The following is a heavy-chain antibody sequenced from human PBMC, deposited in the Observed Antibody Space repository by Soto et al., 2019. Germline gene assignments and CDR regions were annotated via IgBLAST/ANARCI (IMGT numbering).Heavy chain of an antibody. D-gene: IGHD5-18*01. CDR1: GISFSNGW. V-gene: IGHV3-15*01. J-gene: IGHJ4*02. CDR3: ATGGYSYLY. CDR2: IKSKADGGTT. Sequence: GGSLRLSCVASGISFSNGWMNWVRQAPGKGLEWVGHIKSKADGGTTEYAAPVKGRFTISRDDSKTTLYLQMNSLKTEDTAVYFCATGGYSYLYWGQGTLVTVSS.